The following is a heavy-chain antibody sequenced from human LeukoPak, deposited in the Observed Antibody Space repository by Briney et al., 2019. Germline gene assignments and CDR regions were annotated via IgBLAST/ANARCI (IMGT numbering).Heavy chain of an antibody. CDR3: AKEGVVRGVISEELYDY. CDR2: IWYDGSNK. V-gene: IGHV3-33*06. D-gene: IGHD3-10*01. CDR1: GFTFSSYG. J-gene: IGHJ4*02. Sequence: GRSLRLSCAASGFTFSSYGMHWVRQAPGKGLEWVAVIWYDGSNKYYADSVKGRFTISRDNSKNTLYLQMNSLRAEDTAVYYCAKEGVVRGVISEELYDYWGQGTLVTVSS.